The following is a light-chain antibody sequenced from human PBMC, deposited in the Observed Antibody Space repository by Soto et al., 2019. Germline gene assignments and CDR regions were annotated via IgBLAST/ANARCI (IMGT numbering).Light chain of an antibody. CDR2: WAS. CDR3: QKYYSTFPFT. Sequence: DIVMTQSPDSLAVSLGERATINCKFSQSVLSTSNTKNYLGWYQQKPGQPPKLLIYWASIRESGVPDRFSGSGSGTDFTLTISSLQSEDVAVYYCQKYYSTFPFTFGPGTKVDIK. V-gene: IGKV4-1*01. J-gene: IGKJ3*01. CDR1: QSVLSTSNTKNY.